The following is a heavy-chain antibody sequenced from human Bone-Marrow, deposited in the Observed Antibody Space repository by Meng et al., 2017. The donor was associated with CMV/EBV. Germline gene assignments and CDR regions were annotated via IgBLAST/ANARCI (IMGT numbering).Heavy chain of an antibody. J-gene: IGHJ3*02. CDR2: IIPIFGTA. CDR3: ARDRESSSWYRGAFDI. Sequence: SVKVSCKSSGGTFSSYAISWVRQAPGQGLEWMGGIIPIFGTANYAQKFQGRVTITTDASTSTAYMELSSLRSEDTAGYYFARDRESSSWYRGAFDIWGQGTMVTVSS. CDR1: GGTFSSYA. D-gene: IGHD6-13*01. V-gene: IGHV1-69*05.